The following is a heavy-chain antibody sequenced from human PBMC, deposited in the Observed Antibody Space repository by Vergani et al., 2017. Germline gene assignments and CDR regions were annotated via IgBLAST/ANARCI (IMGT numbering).Heavy chain of an antibody. CDR2: IYNSGST. J-gene: IGHJ4*02. V-gene: IGHV4-4*03. Sequence: QVQLQESGPGLVKPPGTLSLTCAVSGGSISRSTWWSWVRQPPGKGLEWLGDIYNSGSTNYNPSLKSRVTISVDKSKNQFSMKLSSVPAADTAVYYCASGVRGVVDYWGQGTLVTVSS. CDR3: ASGVRGVVDY. CDR1: GGSISRSTW. D-gene: IGHD3-10*01.